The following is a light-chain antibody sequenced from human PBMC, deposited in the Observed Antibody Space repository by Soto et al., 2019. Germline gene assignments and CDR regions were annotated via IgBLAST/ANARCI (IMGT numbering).Light chain of an antibody. Sequence: EIVLTQSPATLSLSPGERATLSCRASQSVSSYLAWYQHKPGQAPRLLIYDASNRATGIPARFGGSGSGTDFTLTISSLEPEDFAVYYCQQRSNWPPDTVGQGTKVDIK. CDR3: QQRSNWPPDT. CDR1: QSVSSY. V-gene: IGKV3-11*01. J-gene: IGKJ2*01. CDR2: DAS.